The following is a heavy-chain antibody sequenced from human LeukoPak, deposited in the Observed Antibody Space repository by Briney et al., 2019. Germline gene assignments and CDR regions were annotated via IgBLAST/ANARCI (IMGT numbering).Heavy chain of an antibody. CDR3: ARVGYTNSFGYYYYMDV. Sequence: GGSLRLSCAAPGFTFSSYSMNWVRQAPGKGLEWVSSISGSGTYIYYADSVQGRFTISRDNAKNSLYLQMNSLRAEDTAVYYCARVGYTNSFGYYYYMDVWAKGTMVTVSS. CDR2: ISGSGTYI. D-gene: IGHD4-11*01. CDR1: GFTFSSYS. J-gene: IGHJ6*03. V-gene: IGHV3-21*01.